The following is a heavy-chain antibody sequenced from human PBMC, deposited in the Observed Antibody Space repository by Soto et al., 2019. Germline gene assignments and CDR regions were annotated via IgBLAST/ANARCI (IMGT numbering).Heavy chain of an antibody. V-gene: IGHV1-18*01. J-gene: IGHJ4*02. CDR1: GYTFIIYG. CDR3: ARGGYFYDSSGYPEDYFDY. Sequence: QVQLMQSGAEVKKPGASVKVSCKASGYTFIIYGISWVRQAPGQGLEWMGWMSADNGNTNYAQNFQGRVTMTTDTSTSTAYMELRSLRSDDTAVYYCARGGYFYDSSGYPEDYFDYWGRGTLVTVSS. D-gene: IGHD3-22*01. CDR2: MSADNGNT.